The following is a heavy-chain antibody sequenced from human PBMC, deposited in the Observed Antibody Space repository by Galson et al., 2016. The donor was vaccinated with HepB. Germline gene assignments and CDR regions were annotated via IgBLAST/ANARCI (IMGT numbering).Heavy chain of an antibody. J-gene: IGHJ4*02. V-gene: IGHV2-5*02. CDR2: IYWDDNK. D-gene: IGHD3-16*01. Sequence: PALVKPTQTLTLTCTFSGFSLSSAAVGVGWVRQAPGKAPEWLAFIYWDDNKYYSPSLTSRLTITKDTSKNQVVLTMANMDPVDTATYYCARIPRGDYYFDYWGQGTLVTVSS. CDR3: ARIPRGDYYFDY. CDR1: GFSLSSAAVG.